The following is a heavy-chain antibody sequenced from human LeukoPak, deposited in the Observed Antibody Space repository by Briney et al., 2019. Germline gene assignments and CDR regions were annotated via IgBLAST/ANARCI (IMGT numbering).Heavy chain of an antibody. Sequence: SETLSLTCAVSGYSISSGYYWGWIRQPPGKGLEWIGSIYHSGSTYYNPSLKSRVTISVDTSKNQFSLKLGSVTAADTAVYYCARQLDKTRYYDFWRGYYNPTDFDYWGQGTLVTVSS. D-gene: IGHD3-3*01. CDR2: IYHSGST. CDR1: GYSISSGYY. V-gene: IGHV4-38-2*01. CDR3: ARQLDKTRYYDFWRGYYNPTDFDY. J-gene: IGHJ4*02.